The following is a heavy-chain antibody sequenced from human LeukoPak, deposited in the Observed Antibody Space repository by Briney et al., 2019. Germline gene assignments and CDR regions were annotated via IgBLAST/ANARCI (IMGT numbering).Heavy chain of an antibody. V-gene: IGHV4-34*01. Sequence: SETLSLTCAVYGGSFSGYYWSWIRQPPGKGLEWIGEINHSGSTNYNPSLKSRVTISVDTSKNQFSLKLSSVTAADTAVYYCARGNPGIAVAGNDYWGQGTLVTVSS. J-gene: IGHJ4*02. CDR3: ARGNPGIAVAGNDY. CDR1: GGSFSGYY. D-gene: IGHD6-19*01. CDR2: INHSGST.